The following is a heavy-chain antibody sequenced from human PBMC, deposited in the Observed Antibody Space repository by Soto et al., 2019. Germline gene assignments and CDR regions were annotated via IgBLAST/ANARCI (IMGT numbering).Heavy chain of an antibody. V-gene: IGHV4-4*02. Sequence: SETLSLTCAVSGGSISRSNWWSWVRQPPGKGLEWIGEIYHSGSTNYNPSLKSRVTISVDKSKNQFSLKVSSLTAADTAVYYCARSITFDWLFFDNWGQGSLVTVSS. D-gene: IGHD3-9*01. CDR2: IYHSGST. CDR3: ARSITFDWLFFDN. J-gene: IGHJ4*02. CDR1: GGSISRSNW.